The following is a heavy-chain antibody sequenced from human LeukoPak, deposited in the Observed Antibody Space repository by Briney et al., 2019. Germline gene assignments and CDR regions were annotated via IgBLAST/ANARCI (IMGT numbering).Heavy chain of an antibody. J-gene: IGHJ4*02. V-gene: IGHV3-7*01. CDR3: AREMITFGGVIVNVYFDY. CDR2: IKQDGSEK. CDR1: GFTFSSYW. Sequence: GGSLRLSCAASGFTFSSYWMSWVRQAPGKGLEWVANIKQDGSEKYYVDSVKGRFTISRDNAKNSLYLQMNSLRAVDTAVYYCAREMITFGGVIVNVYFDYWGQGTLVTVSS. D-gene: IGHD3-16*02.